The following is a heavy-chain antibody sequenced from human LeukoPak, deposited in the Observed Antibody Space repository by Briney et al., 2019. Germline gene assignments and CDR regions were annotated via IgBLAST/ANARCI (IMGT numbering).Heavy chain of an antibody. Sequence: GSSVKVSCKASGGTFSSYGITWVRQAPGQGLEWMGRIFPILSIANYAQNFQGRVTITADKSTSTAYMELSSLRSEDTAVYYCARDRPDSSGYYYYYYGMDVWGQGTTVTVSS. CDR3: ARDRPDSSGYYYYYYGMDV. J-gene: IGHJ6*02. V-gene: IGHV1-69*04. D-gene: IGHD3-22*01. CDR2: IFPILSIA. CDR1: GGTFSSYG.